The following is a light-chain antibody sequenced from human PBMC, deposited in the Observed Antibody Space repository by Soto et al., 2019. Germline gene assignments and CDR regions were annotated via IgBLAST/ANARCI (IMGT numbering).Light chain of an antibody. Sequence: QAVVTQPPSVSGAPGQTVTISCTGSSSNVGAGYDVHWYQQLPGTAPKLLIYGNTNRPSGVPDRFSGSKSGTSASLAIAGLQAEDEADYYCQSYDVSLSGSCVFGTGTKLTVL. V-gene: IGLV1-40*01. CDR1: SSNVGAGYD. J-gene: IGLJ1*01. CDR3: QSYDVSLSGSCV. CDR2: GNT.